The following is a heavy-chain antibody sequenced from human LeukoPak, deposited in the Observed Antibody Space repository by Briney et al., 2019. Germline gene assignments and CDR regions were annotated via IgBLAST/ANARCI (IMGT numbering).Heavy chain of an antibody. J-gene: IGHJ6*03. CDR2: INPSGGGT. CDR3: ARDAGARGYYYYMDV. D-gene: IGHD3-10*01. V-gene: IGHV1-46*01. CDR1: GYTFTSYY. Sequence: ASVKVSCKASGYTFTSYYMHWVRQAPGQGLEWMGIINPSGGGTSYAQKFQGRVTMTRDMSTSTVYMELSSLRSEDTAVYYCARDAGARGYYYYMDVWGKGTTVTVS.